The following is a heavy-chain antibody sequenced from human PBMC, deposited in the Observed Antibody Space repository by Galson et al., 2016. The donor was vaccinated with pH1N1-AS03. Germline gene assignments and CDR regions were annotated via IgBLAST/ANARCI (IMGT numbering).Heavy chain of an antibody. CDR1: GYTFIPYW. CDR2: IWPSDSDT. Sequence: QSGAEVKEPGQSLRISCKASGYTFIPYWLAWVRQKPGKGLEWMGIIWPSDSDTRYSPSFQGQVTMSADKSINTGYLEFTSLKAADTATYYCARHGNSGHDDAFDVGAQGTGVTVTS. CDR3: ARHGNSGHDDAFDV. J-gene: IGHJ3*01. D-gene: IGHD5-12*01. V-gene: IGHV5-51*01.